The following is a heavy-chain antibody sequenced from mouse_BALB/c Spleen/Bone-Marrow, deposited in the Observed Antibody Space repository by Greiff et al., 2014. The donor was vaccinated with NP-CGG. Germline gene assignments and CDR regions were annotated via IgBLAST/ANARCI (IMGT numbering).Heavy chain of an antibody. CDR3: ARVPLLSRYAMDY. CDR1: GFTFSDFY. J-gene: IGHJ4*01. D-gene: IGHD2-10*01. Sequence: EVKLMESGGGLVQPGGSLRLSCATSGFTFSDFYMEWVRQPPGKRLEWIAASRNKANDYTTEYSASVKGRFIVSRDTYQSILYLQMNALRAEDTAIYYCARVPLLSRYAMDYWGQGTSVTVSS. V-gene: IGHV7-1*02. CDR2: SRNKANDYTT.